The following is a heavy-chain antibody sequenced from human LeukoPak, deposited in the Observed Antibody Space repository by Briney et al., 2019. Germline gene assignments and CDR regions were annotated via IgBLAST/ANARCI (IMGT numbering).Heavy chain of an antibody. CDR2: IKQDGSEK. CDR1: GFTFSSYW. CDR3: AGDKGTSYLSSFDY. V-gene: IGHV3-7*01. D-gene: IGHD6-6*01. Sequence: PGGSLRLSCAASGFTFSSYWMSWVRQAPGKGLEWVANIKQDGSEKYYVDSVKGRFTISRDNSKNTLYLQMNSLRAADTAVYYCAGDKGTSYLSSFDYWGQGTLVTVSS. J-gene: IGHJ4*02.